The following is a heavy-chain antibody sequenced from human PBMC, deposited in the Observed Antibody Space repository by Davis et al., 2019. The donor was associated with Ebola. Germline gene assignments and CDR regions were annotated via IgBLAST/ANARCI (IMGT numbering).Heavy chain of an antibody. CDR3: ARRIVVPVPRDGMDV. Sequence: PGGSLRLSCTLSGGSVTSGSSYWSWLRQPPGRGLEWIGYVYHSGTTNYNPSLESRVTISVDTSNNTFSLKLSSVTAADTAVYYCARRIVVPVPRDGMDVWGQGATVTVSS. CDR1: GGSVTSGSSY. J-gene: IGHJ6*02. D-gene: IGHD2-2*01. CDR2: VYHSGTT. V-gene: IGHV4-61*01.